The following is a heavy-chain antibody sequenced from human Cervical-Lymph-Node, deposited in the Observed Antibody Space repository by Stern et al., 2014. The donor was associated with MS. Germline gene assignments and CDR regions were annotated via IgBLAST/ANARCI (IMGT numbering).Heavy chain of an antibody. CDR1: GGTFSKFP. V-gene: IGHV1-69*01. CDR3: ALSSETSDRWYSLGYDL. CDR2: LFPVFGTP. J-gene: IGHJ5*02. D-gene: IGHD6-13*01. Sequence: VQLVQSGAEVTKPGSSAKVSCKASGGTFSKFPSSWVRQASGQGLEWMGGLFPVFGTPTYAQEFRGRVTITADVSTSTVYMELSSLRSDDTAVYYCALSSETSDRWYSLGYDLWGQGTLVTVSS.